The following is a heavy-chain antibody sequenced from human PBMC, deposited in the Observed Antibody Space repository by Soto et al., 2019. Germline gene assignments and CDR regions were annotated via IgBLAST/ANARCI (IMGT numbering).Heavy chain of an antibody. Sequence: GGSLRLSCAASGFTFDDYAMHWVRQAPGKGLEWVSGISWNSGSIGYADSVKGRFTISRDNAKSSLYLQMSSLIAEDTALYYCAKDVRGIAVAGLDYWGQGTLVTVSS. CDR3: AKDVRGIAVAGLDY. CDR1: GFTFDDYA. V-gene: IGHV3-9*01. D-gene: IGHD6-19*01. CDR2: ISWNSGSI. J-gene: IGHJ4*02.